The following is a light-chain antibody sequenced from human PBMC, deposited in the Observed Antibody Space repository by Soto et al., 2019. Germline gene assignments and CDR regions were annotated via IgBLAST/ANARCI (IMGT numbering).Light chain of an antibody. J-gene: IGLJ2*01. CDR2: VNN. CDR1: SSNIGADYD. CDR3: QSYDTSLSPLVV. V-gene: IGLV1-40*01. Sequence: QSVLTQPPAVSGAPGQRVTISCSGSSSNIGADYDVNWYQQLPGTAPKLLIYVNNNRPSRVPDRFSGSRSGTSASLAITGLQAEDEADYYCQSYDTSLSPLVVFGGGTKVTVL.